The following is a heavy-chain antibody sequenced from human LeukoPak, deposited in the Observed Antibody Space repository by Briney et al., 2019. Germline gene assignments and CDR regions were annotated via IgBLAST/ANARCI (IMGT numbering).Heavy chain of an antibody. Sequence: SETLSLTCAVYGGSFSGYYWSWIRQPPGKGLEWIGEINHSGSTNYNPSLKSRVTISVDTSKNQFSLKLSSVTAADTAVYYCARGACSGSGTYYVMDVWGQGTTVTVSS. CDR1: GGSFSGYY. V-gene: IGHV4-34*01. D-gene: IGHD6-13*01. CDR3: ARGACSGSGTYYVMDV. CDR2: INHSGST. J-gene: IGHJ6*02.